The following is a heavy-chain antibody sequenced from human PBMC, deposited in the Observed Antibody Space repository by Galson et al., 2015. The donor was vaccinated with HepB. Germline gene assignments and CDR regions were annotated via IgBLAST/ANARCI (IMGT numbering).Heavy chain of an antibody. CDR3: ARARYYYGSGSYFPHYYYGMDV. CDR1: GFTVSSNY. Sequence: SLRLSCAASGFTVSSNYMSWVRQAPGKGLEWVSVIYSGGSTYYADSVKGRFTISRDNSKNTLYLQMNSLRAEDTAVYYCARARYYYGSGSYFPHYYYGMDVWGQGTTVTVSS. CDR2: IYSGGST. J-gene: IGHJ6*02. V-gene: IGHV3-66*01. D-gene: IGHD3-10*01.